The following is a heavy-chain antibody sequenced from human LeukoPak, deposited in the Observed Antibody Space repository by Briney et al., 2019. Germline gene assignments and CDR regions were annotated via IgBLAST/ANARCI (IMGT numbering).Heavy chain of an antibody. CDR2: ISAYNGNT. D-gene: IGHD3-9*01. CDR3: ARMYSHYDILTGLSAADWFDP. V-gene: IGHV1-18*01. CDR1: GYTFTSYG. J-gene: IGHJ5*02. Sequence: ASVRVSCKASGYTFTSYGISWVRQAPGQGLEWMGWISAYNGNTNYAQKLQGGVTMTTDTSTSTAYMELRSLRSDDTAVYYCARMYSHYDILTGLSAADWFDPWGQGTLVTVSS.